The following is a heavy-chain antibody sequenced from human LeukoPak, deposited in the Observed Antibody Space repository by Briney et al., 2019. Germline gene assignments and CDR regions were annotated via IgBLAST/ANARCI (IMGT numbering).Heavy chain of an antibody. CDR3: ASFYYDSTNLNWFDP. V-gene: IGHV1-2*06. D-gene: IGHD3-22*01. Sequence: ASVKVSCKASGYTFTGYYMHWVRQAPGQGLEWMGRINPNSGGTNYAQKLQGRVTMTRDTSISTAYMELSRLRSDDTAVYYCASFYYDSTNLNWFDPWGQGTLVTVSS. J-gene: IGHJ5*02. CDR2: INPNSGGT. CDR1: GYTFTGYY.